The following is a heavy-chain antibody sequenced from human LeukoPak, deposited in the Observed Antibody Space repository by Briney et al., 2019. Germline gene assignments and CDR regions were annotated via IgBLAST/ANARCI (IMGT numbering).Heavy chain of an antibody. CDR3: AKDRWNYCDSSDFRDY. Sequence: PGGSLRLSCAASGFTFSSYAMSWVRQAPGKGLEWVSTISGSGGSTYYADSVKGRFTISRDNSKNTLYLQMNSLRAEDTAVYYCAKDRWNYCDSSDFRDYWGQGTLVTVSS. D-gene: IGHD3-22*01. CDR1: GFTFSSYA. CDR2: ISGSGGST. V-gene: IGHV3-23*01. J-gene: IGHJ4*02.